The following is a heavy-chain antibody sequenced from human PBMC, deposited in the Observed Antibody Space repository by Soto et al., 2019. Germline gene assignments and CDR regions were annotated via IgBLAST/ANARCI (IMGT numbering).Heavy chain of an antibody. V-gene: IGHV1-69*13. Sequence: GASVKLTCKASGGTFSSYDISWVRQAPGQGIEWMGGIIPIFGTANYAQKFQGRVTITADESTSTAYMELSSLRSEDTAVYYCAKLYTFYDFWAAFFDSCGQGTLVTVSS. CDR1: GGTFSSYD. D-gene: IGHD3-3*01. J-gene: IGHJ4*02. CDR3: AKLYTFYDFWAAFFDS. CDR2: IIPIFGTA.